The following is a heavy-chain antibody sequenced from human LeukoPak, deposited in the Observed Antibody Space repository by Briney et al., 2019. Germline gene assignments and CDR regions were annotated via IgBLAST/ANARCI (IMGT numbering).Heavy chain of an antibody. CDR3: AKTTAGYSSGRYPGWPVDY. V-gene: IGHV3-23*01. J-gene: IGHJ4*02. D-gene: IGHD6-19*01. CDR2: IVCNGGST. CDR1: GFTFSSYA. Sequence: GGSLRLSCAASGFTFSSYAMHWVRQAPGKGLEWVSGIVCNGGSTYYADSVKGRFTIYRDNPKNTVYVQMNSLRAEDTAVYYCAKTTAGYSSGRYPGWPVDYWGQGTLVTVST.